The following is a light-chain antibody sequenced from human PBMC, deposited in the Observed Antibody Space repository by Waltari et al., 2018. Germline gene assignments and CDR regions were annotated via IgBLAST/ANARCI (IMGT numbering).Light chain of an antibody. CDR1: SDSVDYLG. V-gene: IGLV10-54*04. CDR3: ATWDRSLNMWL. CDR2: RNH. J-gene: IGLJ3*02. Sequence: QAGLTLPPSVYKGLGQTTTITCTGHSDSVDYLGSACLKLHQGHPPKPLFDRNHVRPSGMSEGFSASRSGNTASLTITGRRPEDEADYFCATWDRSLNMWLFGGGTKLTVL.